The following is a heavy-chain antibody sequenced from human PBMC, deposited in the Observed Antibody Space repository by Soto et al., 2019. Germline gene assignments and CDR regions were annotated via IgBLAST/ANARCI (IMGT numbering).Heavy chain of an antibody. Sequence: EVQLVVSGGGLVQPGGSLGLSCSASGFTFRVYSMNWVRQAPGKGLEWVSYITSDERTIHYADSVKGRFTISRDNAKNSVYLQMTSLRDEDTAVYYCARSVEGHFDFWGQGILVTVSS. V-gene: IGHV3-48*02. CDR3: ARSVEGHFDF. CDR2: ITSDERTI. J-gene: IGHJ4*01. D-gene: IGHD6-19*01. CDR1: GFTFRVYS.